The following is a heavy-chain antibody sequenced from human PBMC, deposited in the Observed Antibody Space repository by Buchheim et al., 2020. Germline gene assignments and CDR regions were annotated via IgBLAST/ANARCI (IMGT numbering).Heavy chain of an antibody. CDR1: GFTFSSYA. D-gene: IGHD5-12*01. CDR3: ARDLLEKPGIVATIPFY. J-gene: IGHJ4*02. V-gene: IGHV3-30-3*01. Sequence: QVQLVESGGGVVQPGRSLRLSCAASGFTFSSYAMHWVRQAPGKGLEWVAVISYDGSNKYYADSVKGRFTISRDNSKNTLYLQMNSLRAEDTAVYYCARDLLEKPGIVATIPFYWGQGTL. CDR2: ISYDGSNK.